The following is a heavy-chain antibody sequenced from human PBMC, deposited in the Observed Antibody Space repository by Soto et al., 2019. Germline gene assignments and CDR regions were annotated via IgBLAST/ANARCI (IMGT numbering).Heavy chain of an antibody. D-gene: IGHD3-22*01. Sequence: QVQLQESGPGLVKPSGTLSLTCAVSGGSISSSNWWSWVRQPPGKGLEWIGEIYHSGSTNYNPSLKSRVTISVDKSKNQFSLKLSSVTAAVTAVYYCARALRLITESSWFDPWGQGTLVTVSS. CDR1: GGSISSSNW. CDR3: ARALRLITESSWFDP. V-gene: IGHV4-4*02. CDR2: IYHSGST. J-gene: IGHJ5*02.